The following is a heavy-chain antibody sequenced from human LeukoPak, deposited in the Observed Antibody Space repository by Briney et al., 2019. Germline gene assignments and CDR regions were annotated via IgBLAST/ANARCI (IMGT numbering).Heavy chain of an antibody. CDR1: GFTFSSYS. CDR2: ISSDSRTI. J-gene: IGHJ4*02. V-gene: IGHV3-48*02. CDR3: ARYGSGASYITNYFDY. Sequence: GGSLRLSCAASGFTFSSYSMNWVRQAPGKGLEWVSYISSDSRTIYYADSVKGRFTISRDNAKNSLYLQMKSLRDEDTAVYYCARYGSGASYITNYFDYWGQGTLVTVSS. D-gene: IGHD3-10*01.